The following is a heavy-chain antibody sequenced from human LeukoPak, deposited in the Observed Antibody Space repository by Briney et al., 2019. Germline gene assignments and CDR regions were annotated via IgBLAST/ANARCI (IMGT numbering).Heavy chain of an antibody. CDR2: ISAYNGNT. Sequence: XXXXTFISYGISWVRQAPGQGLEWMGWISAYNGNTNYAQKLQGRVTMTTETSTSTAYMELRRLRAEDTAVYYCERXXSXXAXXXXXYWGXXXLVTVSS. CDR1: XXTFISYG. J-gene: IGHJ4*01. CDR3: ERXXSXXAXXXXXY. V-gene: IGHV1-18*01.